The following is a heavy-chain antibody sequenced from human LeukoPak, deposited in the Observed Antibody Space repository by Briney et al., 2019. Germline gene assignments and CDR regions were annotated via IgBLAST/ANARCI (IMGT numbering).Heavy chain of an antibody. CDR3: ARDKPYSSGWGFSYYYMDV. V-gene: IGHV3-21*01. CDR1: GFTFSSYS. D-gene: IGHD6-19*01. Sequence: GGSLRLSCAASGFTFSSYSMNWVRQAPGKGLEWVSSISSSSSYIYYADSVKGRFTISRDNAKNSLYLQMNSLRAEDTAVYYCARDKPYSSGWGFSYYYMDVWGKGTTVTISS. CDR2: ISSSSSYI. J-gene: IGHJ6*03.